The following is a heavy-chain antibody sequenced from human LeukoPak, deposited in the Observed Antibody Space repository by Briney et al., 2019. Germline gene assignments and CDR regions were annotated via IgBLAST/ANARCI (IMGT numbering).Heavy chain of an antibody. CDR2: TSGSGGGT. J-gene: IGHJ4*02. Sequence: TGGSLRLSCAASGFTFSSYAMSWVRQAPGKGLEWVSATSGSGGGTYYADSVKGRFTISRDNSKNTLYLQMNSLRAEDTAVYYCAKSSLYGDYVDYWGQGTLVTVSS. D-gene: IGHD4-17*01. CDR3: AKSSLYGDYVDY. CDR1: GFTFSSYA. V-gene: IGHV3-23*01.